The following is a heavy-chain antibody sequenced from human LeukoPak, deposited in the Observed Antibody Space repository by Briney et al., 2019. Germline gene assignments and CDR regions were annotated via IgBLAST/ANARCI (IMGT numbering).Heavy chain of an antibody. V-gene: IGHV4-59*01. D-gene: IGHD3-16*01. J-gene: IGHJ4*02. CDR2: FYNSGRS. Sequence: SETLSLTCTVSDDSISDYYRGWIRQPPGKGLEWVGYFYNSGRSTYNPSLKSRVTISADTSKNHFSLKLNSVTTADTAVYYCTRGAGWLIDYWGQGTLVTVSS. CDR3: TRGAGWLIDY. CDR1: DDSISDYY.